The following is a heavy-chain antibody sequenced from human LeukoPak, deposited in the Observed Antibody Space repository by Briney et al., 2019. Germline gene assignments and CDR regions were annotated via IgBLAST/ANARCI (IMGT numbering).Heavy chain of an antibody. Sequence: GGSLRLSCAASGFTFSSYWMSWVRQAPGKGLEWVANIREDGSEKYYVDSVKGRFTISRDNAKNSLYLQMNSLRAEDTAVYYCARDSVHGYYDSSGYSALFDYWGQGTLVTVSS. CDR2: IREDGSEK. CDR1: GFTFSSYW. D-gene: IGHD3-22*01. CDR3: ARDSVHGYYDSSGYSALFDY. J-gene: IGHJ4*02. V-gene: IGHV3-7*01.